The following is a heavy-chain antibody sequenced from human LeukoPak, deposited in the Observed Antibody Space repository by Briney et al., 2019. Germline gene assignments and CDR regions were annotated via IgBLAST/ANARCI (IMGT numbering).Heavy chain of an antibody. D-gene: IGHD6-13*01. V-gene: IGHV3-33*01. CDR1: GFTFSSYG. CDR2: IWYDGSNK. CDR3: AREKHSSSWYSSWFDP. Sequence: GGSLRLSCAASGFTFSSYGMHWVRQAPGKGLEWVAVIWYDGSNKYYADSVKGRFTISRDNSKNTLYLQMNSLRAEDTAVYYCAREKHSSSWYSSWFDPWGQGTLVTVSS. J-gene: IGHJ5*02.